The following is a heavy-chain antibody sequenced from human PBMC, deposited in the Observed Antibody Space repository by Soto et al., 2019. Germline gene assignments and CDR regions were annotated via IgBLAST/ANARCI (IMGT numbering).Heavy chain of an antibody. V-gene: IGHV3-23*01. J-gene: IGHJ4*02. CDR1: GFTFSSYA. D-gene: IGHD3-16*01. CDR3: ARQGGVLSRLDY. CDR2: ISGCGGST. Sequence: EVQLLESGGGLVQPGGSLRLSCAASGFTFSSYAISWVRQAPGKGLEWVSLISGCGGSTYYADSVKGRFTISRDNSKNTLYLQMNSLRAEDTAVYYCARQGGVLSRLDYWGQGTLVTVSS.